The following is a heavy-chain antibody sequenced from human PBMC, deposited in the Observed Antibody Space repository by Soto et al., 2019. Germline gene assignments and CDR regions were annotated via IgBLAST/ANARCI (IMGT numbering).Heavy chain of an antibody. Sequence: QLQLQESGPGLVKPSETLSLTCTVSGGSISSSSYYWGWIRQPPGKGLEWIGNIYYSGSTYYNPSLKSRVTISVDTSKNQFSLKLSSVTAADTAVYYCARRQISPWFDPWGQGTLVTVSS. CDR1: GGSISSSSYY. D-gene: IGHD3-3*02. V-gene: IGHV4-39*01. CDR3: ARRQISPWFDP. J-gene: IGHJ5*02. CDR2: IYYSGST.